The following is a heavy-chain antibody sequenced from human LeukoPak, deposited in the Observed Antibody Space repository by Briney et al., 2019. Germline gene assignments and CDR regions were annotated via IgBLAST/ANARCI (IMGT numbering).Heavy chain of an antibody. Sequence: GGSLRLSCAASGFTFSSYAMSWVRQAPGKGLEWVSAISGSGGSTYYADSVKGRFTISRDNSKNTLYLQMNSLRAEDTAVYYCAKDNVLRYFDWLRYFDYWGQGTLVTVSS. V-gene: IGHV3-23*01. CDR3: AKDNVLRYFDWLRYFDY. D-gene: IGHD3-9*01. CDR1: GFTFSSYA. CDR2: ISGSGGST. J-gene: IGHJ4*02.